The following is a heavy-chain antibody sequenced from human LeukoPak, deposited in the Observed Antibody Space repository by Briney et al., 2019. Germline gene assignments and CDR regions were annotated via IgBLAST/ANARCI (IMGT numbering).Heavy chain of an antibody. V-gene: IGHV3-21*05. CDR3: ARKVVVVVAGDFWYFDL. D-gene: IGHD2-15*01. CDR2: ISRTI. J-gene: IGHJ2*01. CDR1: GFTLSTYS. Sequence: GGSLRLSCAASGFTLSTYSMNWVRQAPGKGLEWVSYISRTIYYADSVKGRFTISRDNAKNSLYLQMNSLRAEDTAVYYCARKVVVVVAGDFWYFDLWGRGTLVTVSS.